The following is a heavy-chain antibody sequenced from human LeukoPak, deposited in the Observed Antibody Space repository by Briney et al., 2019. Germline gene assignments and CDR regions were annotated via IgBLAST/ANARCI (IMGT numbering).Heavy chain of an antibody. D-gene: IGHD6-13*01. V-gene: IGHV4-4*07. Sequence: PSETLSLTCIVSGGSISGDYWSWLRQPAGKGLEWIGRIYTSGSTNSNPSLKSRVTMSLDTSKNQFSLKLSSVTAADTAVYYCAREGIAAAEGTFDIWGQGTMVTVSS. CDR2: IYTSGST. CDR3: AREGIAAAEGTFDI. J-gene: IGHJ3*02. CDR1: GGSISGDY.